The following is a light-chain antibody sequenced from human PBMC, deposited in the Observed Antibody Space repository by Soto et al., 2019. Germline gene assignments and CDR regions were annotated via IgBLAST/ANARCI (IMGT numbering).Light chain of an antibody. J-gene: IGKJ4*01. Sequence: EVVLTQSPATLSLSQGERATLSCRASQNINNYLAWYQQKPGQAPRLLIYDASNRATGIPARFSGSGSGTDFILTISSLEPEDFGVYYCQQRNNWFTFGGGTKVEIK. CDR2: DAS. V-gene: IGKV3-11*01. CDR1: QNINNY. CDR3: QQRNNWFT.